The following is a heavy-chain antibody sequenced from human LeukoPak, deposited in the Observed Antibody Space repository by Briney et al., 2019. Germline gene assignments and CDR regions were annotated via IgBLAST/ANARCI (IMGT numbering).Heavy chain of an antibody. CDR3: ALGYCSSTSCLEAFDI. Sequence: SETLSLTCTVSGGSISSYYWSWIRQPPGKGLEWLGYIYYSGSTNYNPSLKSRVTISVDTSKNQFSLKLSSVTAADTAVYYCALGYCSSTSCLEAFDIWGQGTMVTVSS. CDR2: IYYSGST. J-gene: IGHJ3*02. V-gene: IGHV4-59*01. CDR1: GGSISSYY. D-gene: IGHD2-2*01.